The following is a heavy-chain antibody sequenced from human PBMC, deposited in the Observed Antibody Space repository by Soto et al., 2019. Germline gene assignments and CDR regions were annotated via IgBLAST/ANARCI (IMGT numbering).Heavy chain of an antibody. CDR1: GYTFTGYY. D-gene: IGHD3-10*01. Sequence: QVQLVLSGAEVKKPGASVKVSCKASGYTFTGYYMHWVRQAPGQGLEWMGWINPNSGGTNYAQKFQGRVTMTRDTSISTAYMELSRLRSDDTAVYYCARTVLLWFGERGDYYYGMDVWGQGTTVTVSS. CDR3: ARTVLLWFGERGDYYYGMDV. CDR2: INPNSGGT. J-gene: IGHJ6*02. V-gene: IGHV1-2*02.